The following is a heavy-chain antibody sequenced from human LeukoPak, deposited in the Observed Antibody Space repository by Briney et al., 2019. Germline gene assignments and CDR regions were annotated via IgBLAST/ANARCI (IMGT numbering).Heavy chain of an antibody. D-gene: IGHD3-10*01. CDR2: ISSRSTYI. CDR1: GFTFSSYS. Sequence: GGSLRLSCAASGFTFSSYSMNWVRQAPGKGLEWVSSISSRSTYIYHADSVKGRFTISRDNSKNTLYLQMNSLRPEDTAVYYCTKAGLPSGTSWSAWFDPWGQGTLVTVSS. CDR3: TKAGLPSGTSWSAWFDP. J-gene: IGHJ5*02. V-gene: IGHV3-21*01.